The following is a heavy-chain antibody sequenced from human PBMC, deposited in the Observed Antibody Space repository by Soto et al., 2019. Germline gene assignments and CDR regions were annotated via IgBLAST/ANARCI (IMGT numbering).Heavy chain of an antibody. V-gene: IGHV4-39*01. D-gene: IGHD2-21*02. J-gene: IGHJ4*02. CDR2: IYYSGRT. Sequence: SETLSLTCIVSGESISSSSYYWGWIRQPPGKGLEWIGSIYYSGRTYYNPSFKGPVTISIDPSNNQLYLKLTSATATDTAVYYCARQRTTVVTQAYFDHWGQGAMVTVYS. CDR3: ARQRTTVVTQAYFDH. CDR1: GESISSSSYY.